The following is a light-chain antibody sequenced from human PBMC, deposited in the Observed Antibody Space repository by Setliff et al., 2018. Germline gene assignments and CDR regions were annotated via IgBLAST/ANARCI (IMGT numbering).Light chain of an antibody. CDR1: SSNIGSNT. V-gene: IGLV1-44*01. J-gene: IGLJ2*01. CDR2: RNN. CDR3: AAWDDSLNGPV. Sequence: QSVLTQPPSASGTPGQRVTISCSGSSSNIGSNTVNWYQQLPGTAPKLLIYRNNQRPSGVPDRFSDSKSGTSASLAISGLQSEDEADYYCAAWDDSLNGPVFGGGTQLTVL.